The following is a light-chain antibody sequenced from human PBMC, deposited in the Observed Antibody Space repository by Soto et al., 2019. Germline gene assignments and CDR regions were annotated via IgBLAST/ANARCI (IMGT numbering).Light chain of an antibody. CDR3: QQRRSSLT. CDR1: QSVDTY. J-gene: IGKJ4*01. Sequence: TVLTQSPATLSLSPGERATLSCRASQSVDTYLAWYQQKSGRAPRLLIYDVSKRATGIPPRFSGGGAGTDFTLTISSLEPEDSATYYCQQRRSSLTFGGGTKVDIK. V-gene: IGKV3D-11*02. CDR2: DVS.